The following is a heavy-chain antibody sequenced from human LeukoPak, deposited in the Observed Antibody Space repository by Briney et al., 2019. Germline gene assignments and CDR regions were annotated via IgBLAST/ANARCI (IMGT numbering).Heavy chain of an antibody. CDR1: GFTFSSYA. CDR2: ISYDGSNK. CDR3: AKDYTAVADYYYYGMDV. V-gene: IGHV3-30-3*01. J-gene: IGHJ6*02. Sequence: GGSLRLSCAASGFTFSSYAMHWVRQAPGKGLEWVTVISYDGSNKYYADSVKGRFTISRDNAKNSLYLQMNSLRAEDTALYYCAKDYTAVADYYYYGMDVWGQGTTVTVSS. D-gene: IGHD6-19*01.